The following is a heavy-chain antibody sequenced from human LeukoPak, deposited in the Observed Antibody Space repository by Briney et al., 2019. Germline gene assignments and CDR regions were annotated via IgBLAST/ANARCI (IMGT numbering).Heavy chain of an antibody. J-gene: IGHJ1*01. V-gene: IGHV3-30-3*01. D-gene: IGHD6-6*01. CDR2: ISYGGSNK. CDR3: ARDGITYSSSAGGYFQH. CDR1: GFTFSSYT. Sequence: GRSLRLSCAASGFTFSSYTMHWVRQAPGKGLEWVAVISYGGSNKYYADSVKGRFTISRDNSKNTLYLQMNSLRAEDTAVYYCARDGITYSSSAGGYFQHWGQGTLVTVSS.